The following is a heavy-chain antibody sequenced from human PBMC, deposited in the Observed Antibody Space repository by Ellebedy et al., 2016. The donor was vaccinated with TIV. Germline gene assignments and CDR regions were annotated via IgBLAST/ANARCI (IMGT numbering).Heavy chain of an antibody. CDR2: TSFDGRNT. J-gene: IGHJ4*02. CDR1: GFTFRNFA. CDR3: ASGTSGWSGMIDY. V-gene: IGHV3-30*04. D-gene: IGHD6-19*01. Sequence: GGSLRLSCAASGFTFRNFAMHWVRQAPGTGMEWLAVTSFDGRNTYLADSVKGRFTISRDNSKKTVYLQMNGLRGEDTAVYYCASGTSGWSGMIDYWGQGTLVTVSS.